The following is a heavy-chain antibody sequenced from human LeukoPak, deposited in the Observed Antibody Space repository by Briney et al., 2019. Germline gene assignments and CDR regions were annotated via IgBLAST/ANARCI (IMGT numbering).Heavy chain of an antibody. CDR1: GFTFSSDY. Sequence: GGSLRLSCVASGFTFSSDYMTWVRQSPGKGLEWVSSISTSGTTSYYAASVKGRFTISRDNSRNTLYLQMNSLGLEDTAIYFCATGLAHYWGQGTMVTVST. CDR2: ISTSGTTS. J-gene: IGHJ4*02. V-gene: IGHV3-23*01. CDR3: ATGLAHY.